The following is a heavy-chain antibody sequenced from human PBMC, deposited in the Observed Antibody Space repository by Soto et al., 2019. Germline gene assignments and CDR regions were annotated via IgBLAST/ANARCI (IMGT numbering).Heavy chain of an antibody. D-gene: IGHD2-2*01. V-gene: IGHV1-2*04. J-gene: IGHJ4*02. CDR3: ARGKDIVVVPAAIPYFDY. CDR2: INPNSGGT. CDR1: GYTFTGYY. Sequence: ASVKVSCKASGYTFTGYYMHWVRQAPGQGLEWMGWINPNSGGTNYAQKFQGWVTMTRDTSISTAYMELSRLRSDDTAVYYCARGKDIVVVPAAIPYFDYWGQGTLVTVSS.